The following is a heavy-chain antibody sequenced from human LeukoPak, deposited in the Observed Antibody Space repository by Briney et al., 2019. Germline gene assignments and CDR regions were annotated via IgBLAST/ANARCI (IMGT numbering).Heavy chain of an antibody. CDR1: GGSIGSSTYY. Sequence: SETLSLTCSVSGGSIGSSTYYWGWTRQSPGKGLEWIGSFNYIGSSYYNPSLKSRVTISVDTSQNQFSLNPRSVTAGDTAVYYCARDNRGTIAAAAYYYYYTDVLGKGTTVTASS. CDR3: ARDNRGTIAAAAYYYYYTDV. D-gene: IGHD6-13*01. J-gene: IGHJ6*03. CDR2: FNYIGSS. V-gene: IGHV4-39*07.